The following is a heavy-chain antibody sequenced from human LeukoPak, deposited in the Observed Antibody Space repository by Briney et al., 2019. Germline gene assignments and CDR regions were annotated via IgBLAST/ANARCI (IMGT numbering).Heavy chain of an antibody. D-gene: IGHD3-10*01. CDR1: GGSISSYY. V-gene: IGHV4-4*07. Sequence: PSETLSLTCTVSGGSISSYYWSWIRQPAGKGLEWIGRIYTSGSTNYNPSLKSRVTISVDTSKNQFSLKLSSVTAADTAVYYCARGYYMVRGAPYYYYGMDVWGQGTTVTVSS. J-gene: IGHJ6*02. CDR2: IYTSGST. CDR3: ARGYYMVRGAPYYYYGMDV.